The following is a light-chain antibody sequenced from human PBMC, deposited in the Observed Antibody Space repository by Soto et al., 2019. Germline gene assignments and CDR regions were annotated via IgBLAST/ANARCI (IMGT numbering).Light chain of an antibody. CDR3: SSYTSSSTYV. CDR2: DVS. Sequence: QSALTQPASVSGSPGQSITISCTGSSSDVGGYKYVSWYQQYPGKAPKLMIYDVSNRSSGVSNRFSGSKSGNTASLTISGLQAEDEADYYCSSYTSSSTYVFGTGTKLTVL. J-gene: IGLJ1*01. CDR1: SSDVGGYKY. V-gene: IGLV2-14*01.